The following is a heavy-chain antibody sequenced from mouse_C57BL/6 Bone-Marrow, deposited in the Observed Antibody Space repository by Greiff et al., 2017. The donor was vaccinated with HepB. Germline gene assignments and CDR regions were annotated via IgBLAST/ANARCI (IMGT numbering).Heavy chain of an antibody. CDR3: ARHEEAYFDY. V-gene: IGHV1-62-2*01. J-gene: IGHJ2*01. CDR1: CYTFTEYT. CDR2: FYPGSGSI. Sequence: VQLQQSGAELVKPGASVKLSCQASCYTFTEYTIHWVKQRSGQGLGWIGWFYPGSGSIKYNEKFKDKATLTADKSYSTVYMEFSRLTSEDSAVYFCARHEEAYFDYWGQGTTLTVSS.